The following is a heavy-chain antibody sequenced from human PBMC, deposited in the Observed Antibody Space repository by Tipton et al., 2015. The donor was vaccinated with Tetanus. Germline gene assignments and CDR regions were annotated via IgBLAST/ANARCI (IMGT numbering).Heavy chain of an antibody. Sequence: LRLSCSVSGASISSYYWNWIRQVPGKGLEWIGYTHHSGNTNYNPSLSGRVTTSVDTSKNQFSLKMSSVTAADTAVYYCAGVTAQRTELYFEHWGQGTQVTVSS. V-gene: IGHV4-59*01. J-gene: IGHJ1*01. CDR2: THHSGNT. D-gene: IGHD2-8*02. CDR1: GASISSYY. CDR3: AGVTAQRTELYFEH.